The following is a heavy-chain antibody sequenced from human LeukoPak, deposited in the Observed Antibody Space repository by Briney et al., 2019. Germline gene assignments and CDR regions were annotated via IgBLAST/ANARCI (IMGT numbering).Heavy chain of an antibody. J-gene: IGHJ4*02. Sequence: GGSLRLSCAASGFTFSSYSMNWVRQAPGKGLEWVSSISSSSSYIYYADSVKGRFTISRDNAKNSLYLQMNSLRAEDTAAYYCAREARSGYFDWGQGTLVTVSS. CDR2: ISSSSSYI. CDR1: GFTFSSYS. V-gene: IGHV3-21*01. CDR3: AREARSGYFD. D-gene: IGHD3-9*01.